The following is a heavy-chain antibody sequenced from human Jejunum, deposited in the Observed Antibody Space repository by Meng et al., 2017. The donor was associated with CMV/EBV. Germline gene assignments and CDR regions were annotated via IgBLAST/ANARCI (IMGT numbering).Heavy chain of an antibody. J-gene: IGHJ4*02. CDR3: ARVSSGWDYFDY. CDR2: IYYSGST. D-gene: IGHD6-19*01. V-gene: IGHV4-31*03. Sequence: VQPPDSGPGLVKPSQTLSLTCTVSGGSVSSGGYYWTWIRQHPGKGLEWFRHIYYSGSTFYNPSLKRRVIISIDTSKNQFSPNLRSVTAADTAVYYCARVSSGWDYFDYWGQGTLVTVSS. CDR1: GGSVSSGGYY.